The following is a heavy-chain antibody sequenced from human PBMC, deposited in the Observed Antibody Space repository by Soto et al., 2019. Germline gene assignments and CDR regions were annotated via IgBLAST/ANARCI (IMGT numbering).Heavy chain of an antibody. CDR1: GGSISSYH. D-gene: IGHD1-26*01. Sequence: PSETLSLTCTVSGGSISSYHWSWIRQPPGQGLEWIGYVFYTGSTKYNPALKRRVTISVDTSKNQYSLKLSSVSAADTGLYYCARSYSGTFYGYDTWGQGILVTVSS. J-gene: IGHJ5*02. V-gene: IGHV4-59*01. CDR2: VFYTGST. CDR3: ARSYSGTFYGYDT.